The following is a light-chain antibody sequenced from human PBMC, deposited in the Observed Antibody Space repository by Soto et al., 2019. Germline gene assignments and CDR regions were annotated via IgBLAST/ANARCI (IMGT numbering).Light chain of an antibody. CDR3: QQFGSSPL. V-gene: IGKV3-15*01. J-gene: IGKJ2*01. CDR1: QSVGTN. Sequence: IVMTQSPDTLSVSPGERATLSCRASQSVGTNLAWYQQKPRQAPRLLIYAASTRATGLPARFSGSGSGTEFTLTISSLQSEDFAVYYCQQFGSSPLFGQGTKLEIK. CDR2: AAS.